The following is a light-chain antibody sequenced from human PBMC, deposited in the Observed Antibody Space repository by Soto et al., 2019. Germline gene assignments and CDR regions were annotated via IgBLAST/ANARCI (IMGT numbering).Light chain of an antibody. Sequence: DIQMTQSPSSLSASVGDRVTITCRASQSISTYLNWYQQKVGKAPKLLIYAASSLQRGVPSRFSGSGSGTDFTRNISSLQPEDFATYYCQQSYSTPRTFGQGTKLEIK. J-gene: IGKJ2*02. CDR3: QQSYSTPRT. CDR2: AAS. CDR1: QSISTY. V-gene: IGKV1-39*01.